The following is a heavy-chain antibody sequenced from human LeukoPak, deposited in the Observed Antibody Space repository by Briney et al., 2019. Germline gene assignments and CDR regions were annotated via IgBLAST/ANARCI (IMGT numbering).Heavy chain of an antibody. D-gene: IGHD4-17*01. V-gene: IGHV3-30*02. CDR3: ARGKRTTVTNNWFDP. J-gene: IGHJ5*02. CDR1: GFIFSDYE. CDR2: IRYDGSNK. Sequence: GGSLRLSCAVSGFIFSDYEMNWVRQAPGKGLEWVAFIRYDGSNKYYADSVKGRFTISRDNSKNTLYLQMNSLRAEDTAVYYCARGKRTTVTNNWFDPWGQGTLVTVSS.